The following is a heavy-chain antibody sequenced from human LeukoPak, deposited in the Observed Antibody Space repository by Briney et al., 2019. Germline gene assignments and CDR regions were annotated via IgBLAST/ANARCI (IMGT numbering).Heavy chain of an antibody. Sequence: TGGSLRLSCAASGFTFSSYWMHWVRQAPGKGLEWVSYISSRSTYTNYADSVKGRFTISRDNAKNSLYLQMNSLRAEDTAMYYCARRRYNWNDAYYFDYWGQGTLVTVSS. CDR3: ARRRYNWNDAYYFDY. D-gene: IGHD1-20*01. CDR1: GFTFSSYW. J-gene: IGHJ4*02. CDR2: ISSRSTYT. V-gene: IGHV3-11*03.